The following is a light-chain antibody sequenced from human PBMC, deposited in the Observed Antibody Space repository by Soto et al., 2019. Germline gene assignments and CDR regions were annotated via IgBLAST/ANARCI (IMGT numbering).Light chain of an antibody. CDR3: SSYTTSAPYV. Sequence: QSVLTQPASVSGSPGQSITISCTGTSSDVGAYNFVSWYQHHPGRAPKLIIYEVTIRPSGVSNRFSGSKSGNTASLTISGLQAEDESDYYCSSYTTSAPYVFGSGTNFTVL. V-gene: IGLV2-14*01. J-gene: IGLJ1*01. CDR2: EVT. CDR1: SSDVGAYNF.